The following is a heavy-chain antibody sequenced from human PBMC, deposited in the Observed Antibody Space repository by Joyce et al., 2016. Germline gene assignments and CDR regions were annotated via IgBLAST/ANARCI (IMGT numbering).Heavy chain of an antibody. CDR3: ARPAHRGKYYFDS. CDR1: GASIDNSIYY. CDR2: IDYRGSS. D-gene: IGHD3-10*01. J-gene: IGHJ4*02. Sequence: QLQLQESGPGLVRPSETLSLTCSVSGASIDNSIYYWAWIRRSPGKGLEWIASIDYRGSSFHNPSLTSRITISVDPSENQFSLEVNSVTAADTAVYFCARPAHRGKYYFDSWGPGTLVTVSS. V-gene: IGHV4-39*01.